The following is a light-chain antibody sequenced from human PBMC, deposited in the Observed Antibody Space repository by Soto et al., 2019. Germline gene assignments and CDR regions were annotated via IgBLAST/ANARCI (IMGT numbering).Light chain of an antibody. CDR2: EDS. V-gene: IGLV2-23*01. CDR1: SSDVGSYHL. CDR3: CSYAGSSTWV. Sequence: QSALTQPASMSGSPGQSITISCTGTSSDVGSYHLVSWYQQHPGKAPKLMIYEDSKRPSGVSNRFSGSKSGNTASLTISGLQAEDEADYYCCSYAGSSTWVFGGGTKLTVL. J-gene: IGLJ3*02.